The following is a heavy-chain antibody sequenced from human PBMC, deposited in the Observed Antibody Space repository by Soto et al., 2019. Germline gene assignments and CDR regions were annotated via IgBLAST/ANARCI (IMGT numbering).Heavy chain of an antibody. D-gene: IGHD4-17*01. Sequence: SETLSLTCTVSGGSISSGGYYWSWIRQHPGKGLEWIGYIYYSGSTYYNPSLKSRVTISVDTSKNQFSLKLSSVTAADTAVYYCARTTVTTSQLGGSSKYNWFDPWGQGTLSPSPQ. CDR3: ARTTVTTSQLGGSSKYNWFDP. V-gene: IGHV4-31*03. J-gene: IGHJ5*02. CDR1: GGSISSGGYY. CDR2: IYYSGST.